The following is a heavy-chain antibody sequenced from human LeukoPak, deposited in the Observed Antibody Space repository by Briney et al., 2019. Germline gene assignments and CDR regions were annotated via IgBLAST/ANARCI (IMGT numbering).Heavy chain of an antibody. V-gene: IGHV5-51*01. Sequence: GESLKISCQGSGYNFTTYWIGWVRQMPGKGLEWVGIIYPGDSDTRYSPSFQGQVTISADKSITTAYLQWSSLKASDTAMYCCARRSRGLDYWGQGTLVTVSS. J-gene: IGHJ4*02. D-gene: IGHD2-2*01. CDR3: ARRSRGLDY. CDR2: IYPGDSDT. CDR1: GYNFTTYW.